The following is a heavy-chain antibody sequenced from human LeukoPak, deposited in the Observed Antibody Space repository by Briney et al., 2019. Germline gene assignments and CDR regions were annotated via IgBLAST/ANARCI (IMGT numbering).Heavy chain of an antibody. Sequence: GGSLRLSCAASGFTFGSYWMTWVRQAPGKGLEWVANIKEDGSEKYCVDSVEGRFTISRDNAKNSLYLQMNSLRAEDTAVYYCARDPRYSYGYWGQGTLVTVSS. D-gene: IGHD5-18*01. J-gene: IGHJ4*02. CDR3: ARDPRYSYGY. CDR2: IKEDGSEK. V-gene: IGHV3-7*04. CDR1: GFTFGSYW.